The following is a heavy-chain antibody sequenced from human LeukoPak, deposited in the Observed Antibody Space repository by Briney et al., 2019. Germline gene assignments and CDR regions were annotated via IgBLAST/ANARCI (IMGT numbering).Heavy chain of an antibody. J-gene: IGHJ4*02. D-gene: IGHD3-10*01. V-gene: IGHV4-59*08. CDR2: IYYSGST. Sequence: SETLSLTCTVSGGSISSYYWNWIRQPPGKGLEWIGYIYYSGSTNYNPSLKSRVTLSVDTSKNQFSLKLRPVTAADTAVYYCARILRGVIVTSFDYWGQGILVTVSS. CDR1: GGSISSYY. CDR3: ARILRGVIVTSFDY.